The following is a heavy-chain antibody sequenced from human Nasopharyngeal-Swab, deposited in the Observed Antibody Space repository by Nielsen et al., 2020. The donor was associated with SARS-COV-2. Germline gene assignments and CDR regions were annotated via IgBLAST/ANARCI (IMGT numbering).Heavy chain of an antibody. D-gene: IGHD1-26*01. CDR2: IFGSGSNT. V-gene: IGHV3-23*01. CDR1: GLTFSNYA. Sequence: GGSLRLSCAASGLTFSNYAMNWVRQAPGKGLEWVSTIFGSGSNTYYADSVKGRFTISRDNSKNTLYLQMNSLRAEDTAVYYCAKDPSYSYDWFDPWGQGTLVTVSS. CDR3: AKDPSYSYDWFDP. J-gene: IGHJ5*02.